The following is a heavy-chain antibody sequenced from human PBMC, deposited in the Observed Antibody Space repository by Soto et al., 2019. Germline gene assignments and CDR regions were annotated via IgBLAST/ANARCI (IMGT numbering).Heavy chain of an antibody. CDR1: GGYIISGGYH. CDR2: IYYSGST. V-gene: IGHV4-31*02. D-gene: IGHD2-15*01. J-gene: IGHJ4*02. CDR3: ARTPDH. Sequence: PSVPMSVTWTVAGGYIISGGYHWSRIRQHPGKGLEWIGYIYYSGSTYYNPSLKSRVTISVDTSKNQFSLKLSSVTAADTAVYYCARTPDHWGQGTLVTVSS.